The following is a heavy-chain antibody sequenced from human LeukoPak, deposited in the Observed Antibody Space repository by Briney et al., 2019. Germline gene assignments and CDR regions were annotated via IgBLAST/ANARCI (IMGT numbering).Heavy chain of an antibody. D-gene: IGHD2-2*02. J-gene: IGHJ4*02. Sequence: GGSLRLSCAASGFTFSSYGMHWVRQAPGKGLEWVAVISYDGSNKYYADSVKGRFTISRDNSKNTLYLQMNSPRAEDTAVYYCAKVVVPAAIAFDYWGQGTLVTVSS. V-gene: IGHV3-30*18. CDR3: AKVVVPAAIAFDY. CDR2: ISYDGSNK. CDR1: GFTFSSYG.